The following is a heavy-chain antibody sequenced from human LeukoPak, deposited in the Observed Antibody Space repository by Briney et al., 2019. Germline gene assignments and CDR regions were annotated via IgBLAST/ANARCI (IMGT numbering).Heavy chain of an antibody. D-gene: IGHD5-18*01. CDR2: INHSGST. CDR1: GGSFSGYY. CDR3: ASSDGGYSYGFDY. V-gene: IGHV4-34*01. Sequence: SETLSLTCAVYGGSFSGYYWSWIRQPPGKGLEWIGEINHSGSTNYNPSLKSRVTISVDTSKNQFSLRLSSVTAADTAVYYCASSDGGYSYGFDYWGQGTLVTVSS. J-gene: IGHJ4*02.